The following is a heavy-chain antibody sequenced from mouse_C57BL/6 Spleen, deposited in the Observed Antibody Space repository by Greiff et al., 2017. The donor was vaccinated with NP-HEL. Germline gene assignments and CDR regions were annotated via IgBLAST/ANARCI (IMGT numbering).Heavy chain of an antibody. Sequence: VQLQQSGAELVRPGASVTLSCTASGFTFTDYEMHWVKQTPVHSLEWIGVIDPVTGGTAYNPKFKGKVILTADKSSSPAYMELLSLTSEDSAVYYRKRRSTRVKGWFAYWGQGTLVTVSA. CDR2: IDPVTGGT. CDR1: GFTFTDYE. D-gene: IGHD2-2*01. J-gene: IGHJ3*01. V-gene: IGHV1-15*01. CDR3: KRRSTRVKGWFAY.